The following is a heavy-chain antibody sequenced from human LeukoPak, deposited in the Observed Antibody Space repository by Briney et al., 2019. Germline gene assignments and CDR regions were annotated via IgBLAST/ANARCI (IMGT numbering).Heavy chain of an antibody. CDR1: GYTFTSYG. CDR3: ARYGNWNDVSVDY. D-gene: IGHD1-1*01. CDR2: INPNSGGT. Sequence: ASVKVSCKASGYTFTSYGISWVRQAPGQGLEWMGWINPNSGGTNYAQKFQGRVTMTRDTSISTAYMELSRLRSDDTAVYYCARYGNWNDVSVDYWGQGTLVTVSS. J-gene: IGHJ4*02. V-gene: IGHV1-2*02.